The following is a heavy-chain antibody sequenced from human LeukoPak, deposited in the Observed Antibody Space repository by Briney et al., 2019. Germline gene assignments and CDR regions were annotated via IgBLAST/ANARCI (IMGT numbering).Heavy chain of an antibody. V-gene: IGHV3-9*01. CDR3: ASLSPRDY. CDR1: GFTFDDYA. CDR2: ISWNSGSI. D-gene: IGHD2/OR15-2a*01. J-gene: IGHJ4*02. Sequence: GRSLRLSCAASGFTFDDYAMHWVRQAPGKGLEWVSGISWNSGSIGYADSVKGRFTISRDNAKNSLYLQMNSLRAEDTALYYCASLSPRDYWGQGTLVTVSS.